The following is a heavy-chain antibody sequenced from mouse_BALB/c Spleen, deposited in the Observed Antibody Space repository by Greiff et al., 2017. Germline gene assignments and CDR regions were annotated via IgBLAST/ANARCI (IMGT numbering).Heavy chain of an antibody. V-gene: IGHV1-14*01. CDR2: INPYNDGT. CDR1: GYTFTSYV. Sequence: VQLQQSGPELVKPGASVKMSCKASGYTFTSYVMHWVKQKPGQGLEWIGYINPYNDGTKYNEKFKGKATLTSDKSSSTAYMELSSLTSEDSAVYYCARFQVAYAMDYWGQGTSVTVSS. D-gene: IGHD1-1*02. J-gene: IGHJ4*01. CDR3: ARFQVAYAMDY.